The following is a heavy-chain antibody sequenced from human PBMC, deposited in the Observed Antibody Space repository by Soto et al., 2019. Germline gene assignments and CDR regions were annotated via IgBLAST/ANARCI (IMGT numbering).Heavy chain of an antibody. V-gene: IGHV3-30-3*01. D-gene: IGHD4-17*01. CDR1: GFTFSSYA. CDR2: ISYDGSNK. Sequence: QVQLVESGGGVVQPGRSLRLSCAASGFTFSSYAMHWVRQAPGKGLEWVAVISYDGSNKYYADSVKGRFTISRDNSKNTLYLQMNSLRADDTAVYYCARDRVTTGDYEVDMSLGSNWFDPWGQGTLVTVAS. J-gene: IGHJ5*02. CDR3: ARDRVTTGDYEVDMSLGSNWFDP.